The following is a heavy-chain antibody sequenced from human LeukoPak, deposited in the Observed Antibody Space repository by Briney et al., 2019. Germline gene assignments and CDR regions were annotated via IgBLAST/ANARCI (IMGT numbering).Heavy chain of an antibody. D-gene: IGHD3-3*01. J-gene: IGHJ4*02. CDR3: ARDVDITIFGVVIPLLDY. Sequence: SVKVSCKASGGTFSSYAISWVRQAPGQGLEWMGGIIPIFGTANYAQKLQGRVTMTTDTSTSTAYMELRSLRSDDTAVYYCARDVDITIFGVVIPLLDYWGQGTLVTVSS. V-gene: IGHV1-69*05. CDR2: IIPIFGTA. CDR1: GGTFSSYA.